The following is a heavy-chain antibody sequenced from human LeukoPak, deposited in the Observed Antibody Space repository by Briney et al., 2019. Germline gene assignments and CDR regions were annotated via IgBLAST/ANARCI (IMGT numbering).Heavy chain of an antibody. CDR2: INPSGGST. Sequence: ASVKVSRKASGYTFTSYYMHWVRQAPGQGLEWMGIINPSGGSTSYAQKFQGRVTMTRDTSTSTVYMELSSLRSEDTAVHYCARDPGVVVPAACMDVWGQGTTVTVSS. V-gene: IGHV1-46*01. CDR3: ARDPGVVVPAACMDV. J-gene: IGHJ6*02. CDR1: GYTFTSYY. D-gene: IGHD2-2*01.